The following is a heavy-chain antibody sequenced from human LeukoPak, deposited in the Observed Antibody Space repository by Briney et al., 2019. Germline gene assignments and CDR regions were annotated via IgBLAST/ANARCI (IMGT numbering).Heavy chain of an antibody. V-gene: IGHV1-2*02. CDR3: ARALGSGSYYTFSNYYFDY. CDR1: GYTFTGYY. CDR2: INPNSGGT. Sequence: ASVKVSCKASGYTFTGYYMHWVRQAPGQGLEWMGWINPNSGGTNYAQKFQGRVTMTRDTSISTAYMELSRLRSDDTAVYYCARALGSGSYYTFSNYYFDYWGQGTLVTVSS. D-gene: IGHD3-10*01. J-gene: IGHJ4*02.